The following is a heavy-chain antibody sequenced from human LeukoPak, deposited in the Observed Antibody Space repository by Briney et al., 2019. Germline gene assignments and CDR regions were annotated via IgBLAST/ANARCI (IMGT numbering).Heavy chain of an antibody. CDR1: GFTFSSYW. CDR2: IKQDGSEK. CDR3: ARAQVPAAMDY. Sequence: GGSLRLSCAASGFTFSSYWMSWVRQAPGKGLEWVTNIKQDGSEKYYVDSVKGRFTISRDNAKNSLYLQMNSLRAEDTAVYYCARAQVPAAMDYWGQGTLVTVSS. V-gene: IGHV3-7*03. J-gene: IGHJ4*02. D-gene: IGHD2-2*01.